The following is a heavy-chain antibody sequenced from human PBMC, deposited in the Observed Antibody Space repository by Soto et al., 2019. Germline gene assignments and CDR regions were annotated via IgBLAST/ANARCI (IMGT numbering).Heavy chain of an antibody. V-gene: IGHV1-18*01. J-gene: IGHJ4*02. Sequence: ASVNVSCKASGYTFTIYGISWVRRAPGQGLEWMGWISAYNGNTNYAQKLQGRVTMTTDTSTSTAYMELRSLRSDDTAVYYCARYSGYDTNLDYWGQGTLVTVSS. CDR1: GYTFTIYG. D-gene: IGHD5-12*01. CDR2: ISAYNGNT. CDR3: ARYSGYDTNLDY.